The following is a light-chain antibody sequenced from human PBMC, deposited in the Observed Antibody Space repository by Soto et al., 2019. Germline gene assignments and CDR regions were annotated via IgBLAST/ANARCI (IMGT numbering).Light chain of an antibody. CDR2: DAS. Sequence: EMVVTQSPATLSVSPGERVTLSCRTSQDVSSKLAWYQQKPGQPPSLLIYDASTRATGTPARFSGSVSGTEFTLAVSSLQSEDYALYFCQQYIRWPLTFGGGTKVEIK. CDR3: QQYIRWPLT. V-gene: IGKV3D-15*01. CDR1: QDVSSK. J-gene: IGKJ4*01.